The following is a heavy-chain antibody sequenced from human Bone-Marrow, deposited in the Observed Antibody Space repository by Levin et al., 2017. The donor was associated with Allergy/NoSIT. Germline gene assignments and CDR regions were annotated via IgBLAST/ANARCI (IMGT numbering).Heavy chain of an antibody. D-gene: IGHD2-2*01. CDR3: AHRQACDSSSCYDAFDV. CDR2: LYWDGDE. CDR1: GFSLTPSGVG. V-gene: IGHV2-5*02. Sequence: KESGPTLVKPTQTLTLTCSYSGFSLTPSGVGVGWIRRPPGKALECLAVLYWDGDERFSPSLASRLSITNDVAKSQVVLTMTNMGPLDTATYFCAHRQACDSSSCYDAFDVWGPGTMVLVSS. J-gene: IGHJ3*01.